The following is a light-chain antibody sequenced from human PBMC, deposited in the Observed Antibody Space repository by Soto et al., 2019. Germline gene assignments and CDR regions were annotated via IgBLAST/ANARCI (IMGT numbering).Light chain of an antibody. Sequence: QSVLTQPPSASGTPGQRVTISCSGTSSNSVRCYQRFPGSAPKLLIYSNNQRPSGVPDRFSGSKSGTSASLAISGLQSEDEADYYCSSWDDGVSGWVFGGGTKLTVL. CDR2: SNN. V-gene: IGLV1-44*01. J-gene: IGLJ3*02. CDR3: SSWDDGVSGWV. CDR1: SSNS.